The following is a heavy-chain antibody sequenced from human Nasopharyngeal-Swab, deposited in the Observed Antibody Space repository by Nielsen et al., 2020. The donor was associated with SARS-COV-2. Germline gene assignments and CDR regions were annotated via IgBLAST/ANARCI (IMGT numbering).Heavy chain of an antibody. J-gene: IGHJ5*02. D-gene: IGHD6-19*01. V-gene: IGHV6-1*01. CDR2: TYYRSRWYN. CDR1: GDRFSSNSAA. Sequence: SETLSLTCALSGDRFSSNSAAWNWIRQSPSRGLEWLGRTYYRSRWYNDYAVSVKSRITINPDTSKNQFSLQLNSVTPEDTAVYYCAKDAVAGPYNWFDPWGQGTLVTVSS. CDR3: AKDAVAGPYNWFDP.